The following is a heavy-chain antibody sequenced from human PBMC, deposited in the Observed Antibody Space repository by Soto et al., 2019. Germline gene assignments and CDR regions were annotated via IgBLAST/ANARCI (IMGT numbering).Heavy chain of an antibody. V-gene: IGHV3-23*01. CDR1: GFTFSSYA. Sequence: GGSLRLSCAASGFTFSSYAMSWVRQAPGKGLEWVSAISGSGGSTYYADSVKGRFTISRDNSKNTLYLQMNSLRAEDTAVYYCAKDELRFLEWFTRPISYYYGMDVWGQGTTVTVSS. CDR2: ISGSGGST. CDR3: AKDELRFLEWFTRPISYYYGMDV. J-gene: IGHJ6*02. D-gene: IGHD3-3*01.